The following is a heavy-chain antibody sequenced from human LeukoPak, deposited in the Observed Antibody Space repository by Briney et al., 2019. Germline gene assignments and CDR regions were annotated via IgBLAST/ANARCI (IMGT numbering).Heavy chain of an antibody. Sequence: PGRSLTLSWAASAFTFGAYCMNCVRQAARKLLEWVSSSNGNSRETYYGGLIKGRFSIARGTSKHSLYLQMNSLRAEDTSVYYCARNRYYNSIGYKKQDVFDVWGQGTKVTVSS. CDR3: ARNRYYNSIGYKKQDVFDV. CDR1: AFTFGAYC. J-gene: IGHJ3*01. V-gene: IGHV3-21*01. D-gene: IGHD3-22*01. CDR2: SNGNSRET.